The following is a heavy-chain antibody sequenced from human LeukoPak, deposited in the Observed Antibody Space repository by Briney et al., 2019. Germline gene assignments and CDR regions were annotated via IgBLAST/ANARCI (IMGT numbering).Heavy chain of an antibody. J-gene: IGHJ4*01. D-gene: IGHD3-16*01. CDR3: ARSSGLSFFGY. CDR2: ISSSGTTI. V-gene: IGHV3-48*02. CDR1: GFTFSTYA. Sequence: GGSLRLSCAASGFTFSTYAMSWVRQAPGKGLEWLSYISSSGTTIYYADSVKGRFTISRENAKNSLYLQMNSLRDGDTAVYYCARSSGLSFFGYWGHGILVTVSS.